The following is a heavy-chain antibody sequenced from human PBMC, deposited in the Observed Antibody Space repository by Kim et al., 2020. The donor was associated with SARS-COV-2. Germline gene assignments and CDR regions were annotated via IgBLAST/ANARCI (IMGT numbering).Heavy chain of an antibody. CDR2: IYHSGST. CDR1: GGSISSSNW. Sequence: SENLSLTCAVSGGSISSSNWWSWVRQPPGKGLEWIGEIYHSGSTNYNPSLKSLVTISVDKSKNQFSLKLSSVTAADTAVYYCARVSESITMIVVVSAYYYYGMDVWGQGTTVTVS. D-gene: IGHD3-22*01. V-gene: IGHV4-4*02. CDR3: ARVSESITMIVVVSAYYYYGMDV. J-gene: IGHJ6*02.